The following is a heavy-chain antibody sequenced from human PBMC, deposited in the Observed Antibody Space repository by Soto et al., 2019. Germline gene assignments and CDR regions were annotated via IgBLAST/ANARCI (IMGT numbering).Heavy chain of an antibody. Sequence: ASVKVSCKASGYTFTSYGISWVRQAPGQGLEWMGWISAYNGNTNYAQKLQGRVTMTTDTSTGTAYMELRSLRSDDTAVYYCARDHRGIVVVPAGYGMDVWGQGTTVTVSS. D-gene: IGHD2-2*01. CDR1: GYTFTSYG. CDR3: ARDHRGIVVVPAGYGMDV. V-gene: IGHV1-18*04. CDR2: ISAYNGNT. J-gene: IGHJ6*02.